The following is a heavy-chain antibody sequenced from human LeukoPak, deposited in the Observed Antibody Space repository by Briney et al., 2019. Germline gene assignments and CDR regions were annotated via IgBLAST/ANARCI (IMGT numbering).Heavy chain of an antibody. CDR1: GFTFSSYA. J-gene: IGHJ4*02. CDR2: ISYDGSNK. D-gene: IGHD4-17*01. Sequence: GSLRLSCAASGFTFSSYAMHWVRQAPGKGLEWVAVISYDGSNKYYADSVKGRFTISRDNSKNTLYLQMNSLRAEDTAVYYCARADYGDYAFDYWGQGTLVTVSS. V-gene: IGHV3-30*04. CDR3: ARADYGDYAFDY.